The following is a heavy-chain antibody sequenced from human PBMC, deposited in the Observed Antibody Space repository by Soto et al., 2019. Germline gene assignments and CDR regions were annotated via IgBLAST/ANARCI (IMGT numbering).Heavy chain of an antibody. CDR2: IYHSGST. CDR3: ATYTPYCSGGSCYGMEV. D-gene: IGHD2-15*01. CDR1: GGSIISSNW. Sequence: SETLSLTCAVCGGSIISSNWWSCVRQPPGKGMEWIGEIYHSGSTNYNPSLKSRVTISVDKSKNQFSLKLRFVSAADTAAYYCATYTPYCSGGSCYGMEVWGQGMTVTVSS. J-gene: IGHJ6*02. V-gene: IGHV4-4*02.